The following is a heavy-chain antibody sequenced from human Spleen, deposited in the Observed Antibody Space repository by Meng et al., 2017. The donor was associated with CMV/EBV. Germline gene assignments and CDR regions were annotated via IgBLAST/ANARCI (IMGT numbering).Heavy chain of an antibody. J-gene: IGHJ4*02. Sequence: SETLSLTCIAHGASANTFRNNFWTWMRQPPGGILEWIGEINHSGSGTYNPSLKSRVTISVDTSKDQFSLRLTSLTAADTAVYYCARSARGYFLRDQGHYSDSWGQGTLVTVSS. CDR1: GASANTFRNNF. CDR2: INHSGSG. D-gene: IGHD5-18*01. V-gene: IGHV4-34*01. CDR3: ARSARGYFLRDQGHYSDS.